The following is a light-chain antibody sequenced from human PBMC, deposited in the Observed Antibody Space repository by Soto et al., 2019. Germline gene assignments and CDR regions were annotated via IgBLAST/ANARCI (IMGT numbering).Light chain of an antibody. J-gene: IGKJ5*01. V-gene: IGKV1-5*03. CDR3: QQRSNWRGT. CDR1: KISSNW. Sequence: IQMTESPYALSAAVGGRLTITGGASKISSNWLAWYQQKPGQAPKLLIYKASTLETGIPSRFSGSGSGTDFTLTISSLEPEDFAVYYCQQRSNWRGTFGQGTRLEIK. CDR2: KAS.